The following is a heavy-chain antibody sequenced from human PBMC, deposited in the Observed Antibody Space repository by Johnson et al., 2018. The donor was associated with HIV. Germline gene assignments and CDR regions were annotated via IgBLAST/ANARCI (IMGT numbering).Heavy chain of an antibody. CDR2: ISYDGSNK. Sequence: QVQLVESGGGEVQPGRSLRLSCAASGFTFSSYGMHWVRQAPGKGLEWVAVISYDGSNKYYADSVKGRFTISRDNSKNTLYLQMNSLRAEDTAVYYCANGGQVVTHWRAFDIWGQGTMVTVSS. CDR3: ANGGQVVTHWRAFDI. D-gene: IGHD4-23*01. V-gene: IGHV3-30*18. CDR1: GFTFSSYG. J-gene: IGHJ3*02.